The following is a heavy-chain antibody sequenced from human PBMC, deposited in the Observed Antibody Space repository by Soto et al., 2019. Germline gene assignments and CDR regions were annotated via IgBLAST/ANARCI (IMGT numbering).Heavy chain of an antibody. CDR1: GFTFSSYA. CDR2: ISGSGGST. CDR3: AKDWGPYGDDPIGSWYYYYGMDV. J-gene: IGHJ6*02. Sequence: GGSLRLSCAASGFTFSSYAMGWVRQAPGKGLEWVSAISGSGGSTYYADSVKGRFTISRDNSKNTLYLQMNSLRAEDTAVYYCAKDWGPYGDDPIGSWYYYYGMDVWGQGTTVTISS. D-gene: IGHD4-17*01. V-gene: IGHV3-23*01.